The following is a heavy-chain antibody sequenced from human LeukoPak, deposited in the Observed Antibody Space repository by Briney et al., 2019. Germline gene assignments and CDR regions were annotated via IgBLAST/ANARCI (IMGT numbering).Heavy chain of an antibody. J-gene: IGHJ5*02. CDR2: ISGSGGST. D-gene: IGHD3-9*01. Sequence: PGGSLRLSCAASGFTFSSYAISWVRQAPGKGLERVSAISGSGGSTYYADSVKGRFTISRDNSKNTLYLQMNSLRAEDTAVYYCAKDGILTGYYFWFDPWGQGTLVTVSS. CDR1: GFTFSSYA. CDR3: AKDGILTGYYFWFDP. V-gene: IGHV3-23*01.